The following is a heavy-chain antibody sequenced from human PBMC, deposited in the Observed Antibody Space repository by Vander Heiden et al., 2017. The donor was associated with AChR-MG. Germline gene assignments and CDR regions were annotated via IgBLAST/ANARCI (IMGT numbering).Heavy chain of an antibody. J-gene: IGHJ4*02. CDR1: GYTFRTYD. V-gene: IGHV1-8*01. D-gene: IGHD2-15*01. CDR3: ARSPAKVGLFVAAELDY. Sequence: QVQLVQSGAEVKKPGASVRVSCKASGYTFRTYDINWVRQASGQGREWMGWVNPNSGNTGYAQKCQGRVTMTRVNSLTTADMELHSLTYEEKAIYYCARSPAKVGLFVAAELDYWVQGSLVTVS. CDR2: VNPNSGNT.